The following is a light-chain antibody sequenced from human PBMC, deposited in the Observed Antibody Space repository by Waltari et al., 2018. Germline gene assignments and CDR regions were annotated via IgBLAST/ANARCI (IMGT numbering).Light chain of an antibody. CDR3: EQYDVLLLT. CDR1: QEISHF. Sequence: DVQLTQSPSSLTASVGVRVTITCQASQEISHFLNCYQQTPGKATQPLIYKASNLEPGVPSRFSATRLKTDFSFSSSSLQPEDFGIYCCEQYDVLLLTSGGGPRV. J-gene: IGKJ4*02. V-gene: IGKV1-33*01. CDR2: KAS.